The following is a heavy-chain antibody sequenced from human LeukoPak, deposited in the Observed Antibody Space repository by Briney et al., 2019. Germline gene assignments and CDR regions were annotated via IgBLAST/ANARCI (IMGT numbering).Heavy chain of an antibody. CDR3: AKDPSGSRWEIVGSFFDY. CDR2: ISGSGGST. J-gene: IGHJ4*02. D-gene: IGHD6-13*01. V-gene: IGHV3-23*01. Sequence: GGSLRLSCAASGFTFSSYAMSWVRQAPGKGLEWVSAISGSGGSTYYADSVKGRFTISRDNSKNTLYLQMNSLRAEDTAVYYCAKDPSGSRWEIVGSFFDYWGQGTLVTVSS. CDR1: GFTFSSYA.